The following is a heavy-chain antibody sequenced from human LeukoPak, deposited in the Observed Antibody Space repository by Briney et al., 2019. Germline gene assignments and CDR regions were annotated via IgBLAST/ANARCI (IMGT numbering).Heavy chain of an antibody. CDR3: AKEGRVAVSGLYLDH. Sequence: GGSLRLSCAASGVTLSSYAMSWARQAPGKGLEWVSGISSSGSGGNTYYADSVKGRFTTSRDNSKNMLFLQMNSLRAEDTAVYYCAKEGRVAVSGLYLDHWGQGTLVTVSS. V-gene: IGHV3-23*01. CDR2: ISSSGSGGNT. D-gene: IGHD6-19*01. J-gene: IGHJ4*02. CDR1: GVTLSSYA.